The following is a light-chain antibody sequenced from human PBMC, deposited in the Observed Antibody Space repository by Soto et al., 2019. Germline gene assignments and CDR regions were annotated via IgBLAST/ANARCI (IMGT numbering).Light chain of an antibody. J-gene: IGLJ1*01. V-gene: IGLV2-14*01. CDR1: SSDVGGYNY. Sequence: QSVLTQPASVSGSPGQSITISCTGTSSDVGGYNYVSWYQQHPGKAPKLMIYEVSNRPSGVSNRFSGSKSGNAASLTISGLRAEDEADYYYSSYTSSSTPYVFGTGTK. CDR2: EVS. CDR3: SSYTSSSTPYV.